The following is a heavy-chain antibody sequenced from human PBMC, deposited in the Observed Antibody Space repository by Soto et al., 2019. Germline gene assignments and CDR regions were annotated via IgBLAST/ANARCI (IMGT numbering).Heavy chain of an antibody. J-gene: IGHJ4*02. D-gene: IGHD3-3*01. CDR1: GFTFSSYA. V-gene: IGHV3-23*01. Sequence: EVQLLESGGGLVQPGGSLRLSYAASGFTFSSYAMSWVRQAPGKGLEWVSAISGSGGSTYYADSVKGRFTISRDNSKNTLYLQMNSLRAEDTAVYYCAKDLRFLEWLLPILQWDGPDYWGQGTLVTVSS. CDR2: ISGSGGST. CDR3: AKDLRFLEWLLPILQWDGPDY.